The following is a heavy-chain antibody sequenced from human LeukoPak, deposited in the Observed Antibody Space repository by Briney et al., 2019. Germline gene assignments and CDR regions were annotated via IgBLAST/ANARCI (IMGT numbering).Heavy chain of an antibody. D-gene: IGHD3-9*01. CDR2: ISYDGSNK. V-gene: IGHV3-30*04. CDR1: GFTFSSYA. J-gene: IGHJ4*02. CDR3: ARYPMPIRYFDWLPPGY. Sequence: GRSLRLSCAASGFTFSSYAMHWVRQAPGKGLEWVAVISYDGSNKYYADSVKGRFTISRDNSKNTLYLQMNSLRAEDTAVYYCARYPMPIRYFDWLPPGYWGQGTLVTVSS.